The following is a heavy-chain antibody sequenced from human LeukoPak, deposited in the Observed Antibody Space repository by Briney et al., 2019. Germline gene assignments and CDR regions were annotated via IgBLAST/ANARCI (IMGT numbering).Heavy chain of an antibody. V-gene: IGHV5-51*01. D-gene: IGHD2-2*01. J-gene: IGHJ6*04. CDR3: ARRSYCSSTSCYSSYYYYYGMDA. Sequence: GESLKISCKGSGYSFTSYWIGWVRQMPGKGLEWMGIIYPGDSDTRYSPSFQGQVTISADKSISTAYLQWSSLKASDTAMYYCARRSYCSSTSCYSSYYYYYGMDAWGKGTTVTVSS. CDR1: GYSFTSYW. CDR2: IYPGDSDT.